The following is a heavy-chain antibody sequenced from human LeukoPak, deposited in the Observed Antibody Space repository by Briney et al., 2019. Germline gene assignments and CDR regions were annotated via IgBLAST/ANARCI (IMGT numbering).Heavy chain of an antibody. D-gene: IGHD2-15*01. CDR2: IRYDGSYT. CDR3: GLHGGFRPFDY. J-gene: IGHJ4*02. V-gene: IGHV3-30*02. Sequence: GGSLRLSCEVSGFTFSSYDMHWVRHAPGKGLEWVAFIRYDGSYTYYADSVKGRFTISRDNSKNTLYLQMNSLTAADTAVYYCGLHGGFRPFDYWGQGTLVTVSS. CDR1: GFTFSSYD.